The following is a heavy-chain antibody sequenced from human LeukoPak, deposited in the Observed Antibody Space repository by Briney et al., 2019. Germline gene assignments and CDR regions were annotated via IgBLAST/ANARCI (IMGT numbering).Heavy chain of an antibody. Sequence: NASETLSLTCAVYGGSFSGYYWSWIRQPPGKGLEWIGETNHSGSTNYNPSLKSRVTISVDTSKNQFSLKLSSVTAADTAVYYCARVSYCSSTSCSDYWGQGTLVTVSS. CDR3: ARVSYCSSTSCSDY. J-gene: IGHJ4*02. D-gene: IGHD2-2*01. V-gene: IGHV4-34*01. CDR2: TNHSGST. CDR1: GGSFSGYY.